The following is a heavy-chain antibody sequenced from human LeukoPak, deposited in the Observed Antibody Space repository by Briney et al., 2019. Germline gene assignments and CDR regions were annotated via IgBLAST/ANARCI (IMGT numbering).Heavy chain of an antibody. D-gene: IGHD5-18*01. V-gene: IGHV4-59*11. CDR1: GGSIISHY. J-gene: IGHJ6*03. CDR2: MYFSGTT. CDR3: VRGQYSSGFHFYYMDV. Sequence: SETLSLTCTVSGGSIISHYWSWIRQPPGKGMEWIGYMYFSGTTNYNPSLKSRLTISVDTSKNQFSLKLNSVTAADTAVYYCVRGQYSSGFHFYYMDVWGKGTTVTVSS.